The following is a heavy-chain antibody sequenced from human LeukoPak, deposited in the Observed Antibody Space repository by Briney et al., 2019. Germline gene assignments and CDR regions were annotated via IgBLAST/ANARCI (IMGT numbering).Heavy chain of an antibody. CDR2: IYCSGST. J-gene: IGHJ4*02. Sequence: SETLTLTCTVSGGSISSSSYYWGWIRQPPGKGLEWIGSIYCSGSTYYNPSLKSRVTISVDTSKNQFSLKLSSVTAADTAVYYCARMYSSSLSDWGQGTLVTVSS. CDR3: ARMYSSSLSD. V-gene: IGHV4-39*07. D-gene: IGHD6-19*01. CDR1: GGSISSSSYY.